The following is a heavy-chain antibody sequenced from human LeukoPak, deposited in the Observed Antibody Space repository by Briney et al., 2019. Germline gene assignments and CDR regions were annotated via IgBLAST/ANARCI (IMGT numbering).Heavy chain of an antibody. CDR2: IYPNSGGT. J-gene: IGHJ4*02. Sequence: GASVKVSCKASGYTFTAYYPHWVRQAPGQGLEWMGWIYPNSGGTNYAQNFQGRVSMTTDTSISTVYMELSRLRSDDTAVYYCARDYYGSGTYYKDYWGQGTLVTVSS. CDR1: GYTFTAYY. D-gene: IGHD3-10*01. CDR3: ARDYYGSGTYYKDY. V-gene: IGHV1-2*02.